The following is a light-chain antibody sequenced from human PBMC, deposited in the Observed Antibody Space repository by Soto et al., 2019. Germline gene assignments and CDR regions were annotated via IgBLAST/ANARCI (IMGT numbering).Light chain of an antibody. CDR1: QSISNS. CDR3: QQSYSTPQ. CDR2: AAS. J-gene: IGKJ2*01. Sequence: DIQMTQSPSSLSASVGAIVTITCRASQSISNSLNWYQQKPGKAPKPLIYAASSLQSGVPSRFSGSGSGTDFTLTISSLQPEDFATYYCQQSYSTPQFGQGTKLEIK. V-gene: IGKV1-39*01.